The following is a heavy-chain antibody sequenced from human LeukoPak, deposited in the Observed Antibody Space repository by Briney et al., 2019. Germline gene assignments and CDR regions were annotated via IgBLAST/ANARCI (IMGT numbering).Heavy chain of an antibody. J-gene: IGHJ3*02. V-gene: IGHV1-69*05. CDR2: IIPIFGTA. CDR1: GGTFSSYA. Sequence: GASVKVPCKASGGTFSSYAISWVRQAPGQGLEWMGGIIPIFGTANYAQKFQGRVTITTDESTSTAYMELSSLRSEDTAVYYCASTTAYCGGDCYSPHDAFDIWGQGTMVTVST. D-gene: IGHD2-21*02. CDR3: ASTTAYCGGDCYSPHDAFDI.